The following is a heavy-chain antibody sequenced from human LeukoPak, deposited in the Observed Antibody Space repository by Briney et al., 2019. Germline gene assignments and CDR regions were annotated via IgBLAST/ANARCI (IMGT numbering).Heavy chain of an antibody. CDR2: IKPDGSDK. J-gene: IGHJ4*02. D-gene: IGHD3-22*01. Sequence: PGGSLRLSCAASGFTFTTSWLSWVRQAPGKGLEWVANIKPDGSDKYYVDSVKGRFTISRDNSKNTLYLQMNSLRAEDTAVYYCATAYYYDSRGYDPVDYWGQGTLVTVSS. CDR1: GFTFTTSW. V-gene: IGHV3-7*03. CDR3: ATAYYYDSRGYDPVDY.